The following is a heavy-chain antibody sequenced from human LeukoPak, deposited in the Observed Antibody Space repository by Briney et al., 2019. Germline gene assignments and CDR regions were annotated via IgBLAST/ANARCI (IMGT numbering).Heavy chain of an antibody. CDR2: IYHSGST. CDR3: AGSSTSYDY. J-gene: IGHJ4*02. CDR1: GYSISSGYY. D-gene: IGHD2-2*01. Sequence: SETLSLTCAVSGYSISSGYYWGWIRQPPGKGLEWIGSIYHSGSTYYNPSLKSRVTISVDTSKNQFSLKLSSVTAADTAVYYCAGSSTSYDYWGRGTLVTVSS. V-gene: IGHV4-38-2*01.